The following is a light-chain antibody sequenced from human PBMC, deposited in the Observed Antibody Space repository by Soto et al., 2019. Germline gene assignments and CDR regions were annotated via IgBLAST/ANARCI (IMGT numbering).Light chain of an antibody. CDR2: GAS. Sequence: EIVMTQSPATLSVSPGERATLSCMASQSVSSNLAWYQQKPGQAPRLLIYGASTRATGIPARFSGSGSWTEFTLTISSLQSEDFAVYYCQQYNNWWTFGQGTKVEIK. V-gene: IGKV3-15*01. CDR1: QSVSSN. J-gene: IGKJ1*01. CDR3: QQYNNWWT.